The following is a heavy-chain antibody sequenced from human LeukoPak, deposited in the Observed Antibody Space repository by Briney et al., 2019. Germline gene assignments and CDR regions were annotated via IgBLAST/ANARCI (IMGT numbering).Heavy chain of an antibody. CDR2: IDPDSGGT. CDR1: GYTFTGYY. CDR3: ARVPGPYTTSRFDY. D-gene: IGHD2-2*02. V-gene: IGHV1-2*02. Sequence: ASVRVSCKTSGYTFTGYYLHWVRQAPGQGLEWMGRIDPDSGGTHYAQKFQVRVTVTRDTSITTVYMELSGLTCDDTAVYYCARVPGPYTTSRFDYWGQGTLVTVSS. J-gene: IGHJ4*02.